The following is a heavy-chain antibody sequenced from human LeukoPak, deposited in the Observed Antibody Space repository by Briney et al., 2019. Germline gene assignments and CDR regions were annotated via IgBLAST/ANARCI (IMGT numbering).Heavy chain of an antibody. D-gene: IGHD6-13*01. CDR1: GFIFSAYA. CDR3: ARVPVWYSSSWYGDY. Sequence: GGSLRLSCAASGFIFSAYAMSWVRQAPGKGLEWVSVISGSGGSIYYADSVKGRFTISRDNSKNTLFLQMNSPRAEDTAVYYCARVPVWYSSSWYGDYWGQGTLVTVSS. CDR2: ISGSGGSI. J-gene: IGHJ4*02. V-gene: IGHV3-23*01.